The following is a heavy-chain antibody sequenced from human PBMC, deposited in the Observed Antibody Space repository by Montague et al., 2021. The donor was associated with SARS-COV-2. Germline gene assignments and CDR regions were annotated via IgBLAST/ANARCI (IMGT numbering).Heavy chain of an antibody. CDR3: AREVRYYYDSSGPGAFDI. V-gene: IGHV4-59*01. D-gene: IGHD3-22*01. CDR1: GGSISSYY. CDR2: IYYSGNT. Sequence: SETLSLTRTVSGGSISSYYWSWIRQPPGKGLEWIGYIYYSGNTNYNPSLKSRVTISVDTSKNQFSLKLSSVTAADTAVYYCAREVRYYYDSSGPGAFDIWGQGTMVTVSS. J-gene: IGHJ3*02.